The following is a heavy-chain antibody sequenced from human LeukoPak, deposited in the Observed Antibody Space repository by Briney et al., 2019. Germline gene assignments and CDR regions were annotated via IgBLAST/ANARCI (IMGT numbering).Heavy chain of an antibody. J-gene: IGHJ6*03. V-gene: IGHV4-59*01. CDR1: GGSIGSYY. CDR2: IYYSGST. Sequence: ASETLSLTCTVSGGSIGSYYWSWIRQPPGKGLEWIGYIYYSGSTNYNPSLKSRVTISVDTSKNQFSLKLSSVTAADTAVYYCASSMPGYYYYYMDVWGKGTTVTISS. D-gene: IGHD2/OR15-2a*01. CDR3: ASSMPGYYYYYMDV.